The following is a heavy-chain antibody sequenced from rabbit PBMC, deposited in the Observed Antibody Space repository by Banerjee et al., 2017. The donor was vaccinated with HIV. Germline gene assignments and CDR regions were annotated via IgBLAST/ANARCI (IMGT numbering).Heavy chain of an antibody. J-gene: IGHJ4*01. Sequence: QEQLEESGGDLVTPGASLTLTCTASGFTLSSYWMCWVRQAPGKGLEWVGCIDTGSGSTYYASWAKGRFTISSDNAQNTVDLQMNSLTPADTATYFCARGGYTDVPYASSWGPGTLVTVS. CDR3: ARGGYTDVPYASS. CDR1: GFTLSSYW. CDR2: IDTGSGST. V-gene: IGHV1S45*01. D-gene: IGHD6-1*01.